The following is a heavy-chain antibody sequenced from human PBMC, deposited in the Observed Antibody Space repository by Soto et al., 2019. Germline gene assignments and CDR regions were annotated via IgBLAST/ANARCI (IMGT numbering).Heavy chain of an antibody. CDR1: GYTFTSYG. CDR3: ASGYCSGGSCHYFDY. D-gene: IGHD2-15*01. J-gene: IGHJ4*02. CDR2: ISAYNGNT. Sequence: GASVKVSCKASGYTFTSYGISWVRQAPGQGLEWMGWISAYNGNTNYAQKLQGRVTMTTDTSTSTAYMELRSLRSDDTAVYYCASGYCSGGSCHYFDYWGQGTLVTVSS. V-gene: IGHV1-18*01.